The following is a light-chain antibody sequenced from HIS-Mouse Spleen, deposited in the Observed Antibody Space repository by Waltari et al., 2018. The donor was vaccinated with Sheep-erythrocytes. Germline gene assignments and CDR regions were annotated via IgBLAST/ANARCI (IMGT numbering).Light chain of an antibody. J-gene: IGLJ3*02. CDR3: QSYDSSLSGSEV. V-gene: IGLV1-40*01. Sequence: QSVLTQPPSVSGAPGQRVTISCPGSSSNSGAGYDLHWYQQLPGTAPTRLIYGSSNRPSGVPDRFSGSKSGTSASLAITGLQAEDEADYYCQSYDSSLSGSEVFGGGTKLTVL. CDR1: SSNSGAGYD. CDR2: GSS.